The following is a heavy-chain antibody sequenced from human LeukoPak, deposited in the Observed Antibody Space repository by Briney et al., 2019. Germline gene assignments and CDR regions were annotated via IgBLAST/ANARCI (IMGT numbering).Heavy chain of an antibody. CDR1: GFTFNNAW. V-gene: IGHV3-74*01. J-gene: IGHJ6*02. D-gene: IGHD2-15*01. CDR3: AREGGRDFYYYGMDV. CDR2: INSDGSST. Sequence: GGSLRLSCAASGFTFNNAWMNWVRQAPGKGLVWVSRINSDGSSTSYADSVKGRFTISRDNAKNTLYLQMNSLRAEDTAVYYCAREGGRDFYYYGMDVWGQGTTVTVSS.